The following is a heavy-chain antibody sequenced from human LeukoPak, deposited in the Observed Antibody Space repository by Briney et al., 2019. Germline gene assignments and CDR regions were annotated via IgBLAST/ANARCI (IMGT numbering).Heavy chain of an antibody. CDR3: ARVESISMIVVFTQGANDDFDI. Sequence: SVKVSCKASGGTFSSYAISWVRQAPGQGLEWMGGITPIFGTANYAQKFQGRVTITADESTSTAYIERSSLRSEDTAVYYSARVESISMIVVFTQGANDDFDIWGQGTMVTVSS. J-gene: IGHJ3*02. CDR1: GGTFSSYA. V-gene: IGHV1-69*13. D-gene: IGHD3-22*01. CDR2: ITPIFGTA.